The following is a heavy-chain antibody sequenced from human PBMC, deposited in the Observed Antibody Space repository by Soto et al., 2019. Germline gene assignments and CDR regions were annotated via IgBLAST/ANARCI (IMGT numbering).Heavy chain of an antibody. D-gene: IGHD6-13*01. CDR3: AKGSIAAALYYFDY. V-gene: IGHV3-9*01. CDR1: GFTFDDYA. Sequence: SLRLSCAASGFTFDDYAMHWVRQAPGKGLEWVSGISWNSGSIGYADSVKGRFTISRDNAKNSLYLQMNSLRAEDTALYYCAKGSIAAALYYFDYWGQGT. CDR2: ISWNSGSI. J-gene: IGHJ4*02.